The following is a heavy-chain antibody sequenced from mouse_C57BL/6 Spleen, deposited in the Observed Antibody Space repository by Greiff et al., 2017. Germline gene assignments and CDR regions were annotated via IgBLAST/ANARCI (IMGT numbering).Heavy chain of an antibody. V-gene: IGHV1-64*01. CDR1: GYTFTSYW. CDR2: IHPNSGST. CDR3: ARENYYVNYDY. J-gene: IGHJ2*01. Sequence: VQLQQPGAELVKPGASVKLSCKASGYTFTSYWMHWVKQRPGQGLEWIGMIHPNSGSTNYNEKFKSKATLTVDKSSSTAYMQLSSLTSEDSAVYYCARENYYVNYDYWGQGTTLTVSS. D-gene: IGHD2-1*01.